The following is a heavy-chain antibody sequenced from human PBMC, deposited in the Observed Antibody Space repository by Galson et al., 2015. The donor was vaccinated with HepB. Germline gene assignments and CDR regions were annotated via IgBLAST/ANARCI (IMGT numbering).Heavy chain of an antibody. J-gene: IGHJ4*02. CDR1: GYTLTELS. D-gene: IGHD5-18*01. V-gene: IGHV1-24*01. CDR2: FDPEDGET. CDR3: ASPRGYSYGFRFDY. Sequence: SAKVSCKVSGYTLTELSLHWVRQAPGKGLEWMGGFDPEDGETSYAQKFQGRVTMTEDTSTDTAYMELSSLRSEDTAVYYCASPRGYSYGFRFDYWGQGTLVTVSS.